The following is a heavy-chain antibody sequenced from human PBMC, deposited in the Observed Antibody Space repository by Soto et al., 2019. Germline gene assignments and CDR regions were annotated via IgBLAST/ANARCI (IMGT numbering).Heavy chain of an antibody. CDR2: INAGNGNT. V-gene: IGHV1-3*01. CDR1: GYAFTSYA. Sequence: GASVKVSCKASGYAFTSYAMHWVRQAPGQRLEWMGWINAGNGNTKYSQKFQGRVTITRDTSASTAYMELSSLRSEDTAVYYCARDASITMIVVVITGTLDYWGQGTLVTVSS. J-gene: IGHJ4*02. D-gene: IGHD3-22*01. CDR3: ARDASITMIVVVITGTLDY.